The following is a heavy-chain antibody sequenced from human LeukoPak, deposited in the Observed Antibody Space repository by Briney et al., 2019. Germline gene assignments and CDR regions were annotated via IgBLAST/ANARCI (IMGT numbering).Heavy chain of an antibody. J-gene: IGHJ4*02. CDR2: ISGSGCST. V-gene: IGHV3-23*01. CDR1: GFTFSSYA. CDR3: GKGEGGSYLIPGCY. D-gene: IGHD3-16*02. Sequence: PGGSETLSCAASGFTFSSYAMSWVRQAPGKGLEWVSTISGSGCSTYYADSVKGRFTISRDNSKNTLYLQMNSLSAGGTGGYYCGKGEGGSYLIPGCYWGQVTLVPVYS.